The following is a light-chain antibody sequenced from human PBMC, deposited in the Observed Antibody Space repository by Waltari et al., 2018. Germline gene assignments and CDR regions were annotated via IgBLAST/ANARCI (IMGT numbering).Light chain of an antibody. CDR3: LQYYDPPWT. V-gene: IGKV4-1*01. CDR1: QCLLYSTNHKTY. Sequence: DIVMTQSPDSLAVSLGESATINCKSSQCLLYSTNHKTYLAWYQQKPGPPPKRLISWASTREYGVPDRLSGGGSGTDFTLTISSLQAEDVAVYYCLQYYDPPWTFGQGTKVDIK. CDR2: WAS. J-gene: IGKJ1*01.